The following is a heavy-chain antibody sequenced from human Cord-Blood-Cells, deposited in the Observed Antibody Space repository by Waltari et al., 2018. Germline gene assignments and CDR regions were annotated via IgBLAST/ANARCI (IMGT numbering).Heavy chain of an antibody. CDR1: GDTSTGYY. CDR2: INPNSGGT. D-gene: IGHD3-22*01. CDR3: ARDVSSEYYYDSSGYYYGY. V-gene: IGHV1-2*02. Sequence: QVQLVQSGAEVKKPGASVMVSCKASGDTSTGYYMHWVRRAPGQGLEWMGWINPNSGGTNYAQKFQGRVTMTRDTSISTAYMELSRLRSDDTAVYYCARDVSSEYYYDSSGYYYGYWGQGTLVTVSS. J-gene: IGHJ4*02.